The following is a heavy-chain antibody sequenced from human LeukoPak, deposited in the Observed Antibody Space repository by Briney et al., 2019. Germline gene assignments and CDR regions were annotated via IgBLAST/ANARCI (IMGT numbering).Heavy chain of an antibody. D-gene: IGHD3-22*01. CDR1: TFTFSSYT. Sequence: GGSLRLSCAASTFTFSSYTMNWVRQAPGTGLEWVSSISSSGSYIYYADSVKGRFTNSRDKGKNSLYLQMNSLRDEDTAVYFCARASTYYYDSSGYRSWYFDLWGRGTLVTVSS. J-gene: IGHJ2*01. CDR2: ISSSGSYI. CDR3: ARASTYYYDSSGYRSWYFDL. V-gene: IGHV3-21*01.